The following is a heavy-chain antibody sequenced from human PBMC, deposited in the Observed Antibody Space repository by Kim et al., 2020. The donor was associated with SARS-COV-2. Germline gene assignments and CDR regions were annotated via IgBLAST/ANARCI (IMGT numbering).Heavy chain of an antibody. D-gene: IGHD2-2*01. CDR3: ARNGMTGYCSSTSCHNWFDP. Sequence: SETLSLTCTVSGGSISSYYWSWIRQPPGKGLEWIGYIYYSGSTNYNPSLKSRVTISVDTSKNQFSLKLSSVTAADTAVYYCARNGMTGYCSSTSCHNWFDPWGQGTLVTVSS. CDR1: GGSISSYY. V-gene: IGHV4-59*08. CDR2: IYYSGST. J-gene: IGHJ5*02.